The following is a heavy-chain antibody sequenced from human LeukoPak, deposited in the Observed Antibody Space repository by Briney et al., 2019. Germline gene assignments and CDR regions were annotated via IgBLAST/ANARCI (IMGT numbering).Heavy chain of an antibody. CDR3: AREATDLRAFDY. CDR1: GYSISSGYY. Sequence: SETLSLTCAVSGYSISSGYYWGWLRQPPGKGLEWIGSIYHSGSTYYNPSLKSRVTISVDRSKNQFSLKLSSVTAADAAVYYCAREATDLRAFDYWGQGTLVTVSS. D-gene: IGHD2-21*02. J-gene: IGHJ4*02. V-gene: IGHV4-38-2*02. CDR2: IYHSGST.